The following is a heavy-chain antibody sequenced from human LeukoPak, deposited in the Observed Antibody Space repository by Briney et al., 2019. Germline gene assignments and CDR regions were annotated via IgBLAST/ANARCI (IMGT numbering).Heavy chain of an antibody. J-gene: IGHJ5*02. CDR2: IYTSGST. CDR3: ARRRYSSSWYENPFDP. D-gene: IGHD6-13*01. V-gene: IGHV4-4*07. Sequence: PSETLSLTCTVSGGSISSYYWSWIRQPAGKGLEWIGRIYTSGSTNYNPSLKSRVTMSVDTSKNQFSLKLSSVTAADTAVYYCARRRYSSSWYENPFDPWGQGTLVTVSS. CDR1: GGSISSYY.